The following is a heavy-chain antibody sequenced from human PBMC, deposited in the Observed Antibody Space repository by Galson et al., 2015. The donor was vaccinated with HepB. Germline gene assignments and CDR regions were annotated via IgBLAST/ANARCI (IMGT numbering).Heavy chain of an antibody. V-gene: IGHV3-21*01. CDR1: GFTFSSYS. CDR2: ISSSSSYI. J-gene: IGHJ6*02. D-gene: IGHD2/OR15-2a*01. CDR3: ARDSFYLYYYYYGMDV. Sequence: SLRLSCAASGFTFSSYSMNWVRQAPGKGLEWVSSISSSSSYIYYADSVKGRFTISRDNAKNSLYLQMNSLRAEDTAVYYCARDSFYLYYYYYGMDVWGQGTTVTVSS.